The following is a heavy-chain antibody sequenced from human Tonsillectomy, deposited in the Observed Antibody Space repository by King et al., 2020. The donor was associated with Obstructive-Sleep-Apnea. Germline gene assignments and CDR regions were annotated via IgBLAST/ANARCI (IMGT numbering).Heavy chain of an antibody. CDR3: AKGPFCSSSSCYSSTDAFDI. Sequence: DVQLVESGGGLVQPGGSLRLSCAASGFTFSSYVMSWVRQAPGKGLEWVSAISGSGGSTYYADSVKGRFTISRDNSKNTLYLQMNSLRAEDTAVYYCAKGPFCSSSSCYSSTDAFDIWGQGTMVTVSS. J-gene: IGHJ3*02. V-gene: IGHV3-23*04. CDR2: ISGSGGST. D-gene: IGHD2-2*01. CDR1: GFTFSSYV.